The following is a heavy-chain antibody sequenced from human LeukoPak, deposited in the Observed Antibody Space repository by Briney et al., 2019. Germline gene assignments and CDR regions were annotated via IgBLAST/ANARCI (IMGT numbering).Heavy chain of an antibody. D-gene: IGHD1-20*01. Sequence: PGGSLRLSCAPSGLIFSGYGMHWVRQAPGKGLLWVSRINSDGSLTTYADSVKGRFTISRDNAKNTLYLQMNSLRAEDAAVYFCAIASISGTTGGMDVWGQGTTVIVSS. CDR3: AIASISGTTGGMDV. J-gene: IGHJ6*01. V-gene: IGHV3-74*01. CDR1: GLIFSGYG. CDR2: INSDGSLT.